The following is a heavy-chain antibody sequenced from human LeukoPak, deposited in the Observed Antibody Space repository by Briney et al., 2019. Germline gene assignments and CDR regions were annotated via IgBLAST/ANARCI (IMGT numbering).Heavy chain of an antibody. CDR2: IKDGGGER. D-gene: IGHD3-22*01. J-gene: IGHJ4*02. Sequence: GGSLRLSCAASGFTFSSYAMHWVRQAPGKGLEWVANIKDGGGERYYVDSVKGRFTISRDNSKNVLYLQMNSLRAEDTAVYYCGRDPYYDALDYWGQGTLVTVSS. CDR3: GRDPYYDALDY. V-gene: IGHV3-7*01. CDR1: GFTFSSYA.